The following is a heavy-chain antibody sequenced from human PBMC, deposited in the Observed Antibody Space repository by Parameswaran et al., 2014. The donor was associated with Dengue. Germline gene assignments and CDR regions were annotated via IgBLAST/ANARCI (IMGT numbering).Heavy chain of an antibody. J-gene: IGHJ5*02. D-gene: IGHD3-22*01. V-gene: IGHV2-70*11. CDR3: ARTQYYYDGSGSYDAIRRRGSTNEGFDT. CDR2: IDWDDDT. Sequence: WIRQPPGKALEWLARIDWDDDTYYSTSLKTRLTISKDTTKNQVVLTMTNMDPVDTATYYCARTQYYYDGSGSYDAIRRRGSTNEGFDTWGQGTLVTVSS.